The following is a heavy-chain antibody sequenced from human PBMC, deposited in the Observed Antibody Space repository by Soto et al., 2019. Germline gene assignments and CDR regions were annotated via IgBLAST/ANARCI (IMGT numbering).Heavy chain of an antibody. D-gene: IGHD3-22*01. CDR1: GFTVSSNY. V-gene: IGHV3-53*01. CDR2: IYSGGST. CDR3: ARDRVESGYPEYFQH. Sequence: EVPLVESGGGLIQPGGSLRLSCAASGFTVSSNYMSWVRQAPGKGLEWVSVIYSGGSTYYADSVKGRFIISRDNSKNTLYLQMNSLRAEDTAVYYCARDRVESGYPEYFQHWGQGTLVTVSS. J-gene: IGHJ1*01.